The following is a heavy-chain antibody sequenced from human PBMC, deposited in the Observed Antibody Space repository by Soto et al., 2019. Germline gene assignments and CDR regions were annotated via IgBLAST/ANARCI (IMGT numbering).Heavy chain of an antibody. CDR3: VRSNSACFDY. J-gene: IGHJ4*02. V-gene: IGHV3-74*01. Sequence: EVQLLESGGGLVQPGGTLTLSCAASGFTLSHYWMHWVRQVPGRGLVWVSRLKYDGTTTSYADSVKGRFTSSRDNAKNTVYLQMSSLRAEDTATYYCVRSNSACFDYWGQGTVVTVSS. CDR2: LKYDGTTT. CDR1: GFTLSHYW. D-gene: IGHD1-7*01.